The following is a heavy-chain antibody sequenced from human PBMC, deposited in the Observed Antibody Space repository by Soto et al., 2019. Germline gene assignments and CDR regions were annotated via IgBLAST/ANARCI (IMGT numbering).Heavy chain of an antibody. CDR1: GGSFSGYY. D-gene: IGHD3-22*01. Sequence: SETLSLTCAVYGGSFSGYYWSWIRQPPGKGLEWIGEINHSGSTNYNPSLKSRVTISVDTSKNQFSLKLSSVTAADTAVYYCARGQKPYYYERRNPTRWFDPWGQGTLVTVSS. CDR2: INHSGST. CDR3: ARGQKPYYYERRNPTRWFDP. V-gene: IGHV4-34*01. J-gene: IGHJ5*02.